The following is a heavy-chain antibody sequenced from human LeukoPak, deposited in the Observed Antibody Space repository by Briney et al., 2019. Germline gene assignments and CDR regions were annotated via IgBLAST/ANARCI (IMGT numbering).Heavy chain of an antibody. CDR3: AKDLGYCGGDCYSFIDG. CDR2: IWYDGSNK. V-gene: IGHV3-33*06. Sequence: GGSLRLSCAASGFTFSSYGMHWVRQAPGKGLEWVAVIWYDGSNKYYADSVKGRFTISRDNSKNTLYLQMNSLRAEDTAVYYCAKDLGYCGGDCYSFIDGWGQGTLVTVSS. CDR1: GFTFSSYG. D-gene: IGHD2-21*02. J-gene: IGHJ4*02.